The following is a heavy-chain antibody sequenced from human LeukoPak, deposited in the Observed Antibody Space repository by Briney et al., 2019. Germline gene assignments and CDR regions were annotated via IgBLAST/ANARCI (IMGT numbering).Heavy chain of an antibody. J-gene: IGHJ6*02. CDR1: GYTFTGYY. CDR2: INPNSGGT. D-gene: IGHD3-10*01. V-gene: IGHV1-2*06. CDR3: ARTMVRGSKNYYYYGMDV. Sequence: ASVKASCKASGYTFTGYYMHWVRQAPGQGLEWMGRINPNSGGTNYAQKFQGRVTMTRDTSISTAYMELSRLRSDDTAVYYCARTMVRGSKNYYYYGMDVWGQGTTVTVSS.